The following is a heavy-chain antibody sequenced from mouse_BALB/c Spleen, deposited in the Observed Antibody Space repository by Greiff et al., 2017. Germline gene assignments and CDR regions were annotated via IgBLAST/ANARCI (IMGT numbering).Heavy chain of an antibody. D-gene: IGHD2-1*01. J-gene: IGHJ4*01. CDR2: IDPSDSYT. CDR1: GYTFTSYW. Sequence: VQLQQPGAELVKPGASVKLSCKASGYTFTSYWMHWVKQRPGQGLEWIGEIDPSDSYTNYNQKFKGKATLTVDKSSSTAYMQLSSLTSEDSAVYYCARRDGNSYYYAMDYWGQGTSVTVSS. CDR3: ARRDGNSYYYAMDY. V-gene: IGHV1-69*02.